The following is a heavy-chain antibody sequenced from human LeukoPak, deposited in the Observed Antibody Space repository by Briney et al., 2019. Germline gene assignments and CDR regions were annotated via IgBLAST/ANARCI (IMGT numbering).Heavy chain of an antibody. CDR3: ARQDLAVSGIDY. CDR2: IYYSGTT. CDR1: GGSTSSGRHY. D-gene: IGHD6-13*01. Sequence: SETLSLTCTVSGGSTSSGRHYWGWIRQPPGKGLEWIGSIYYSGTTYYSPSLKSRVSISLDTSKDQFSLKLNSVTAADTAVYYCARQDLAVSGIDYWGQGTLVTVSS. V-gene: IGHV4-39*01. J-gene: IGHJ4*02.